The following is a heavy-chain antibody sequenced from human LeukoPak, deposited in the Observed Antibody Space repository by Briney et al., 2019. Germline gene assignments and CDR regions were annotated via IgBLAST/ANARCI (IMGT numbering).Heavy chain of an antibody. J-gene: IGHJ6*02. D-gene: IGHD2-2*01. CDR2: MDPSDSHT. V-gene: IGHV5-10-1*01. CDR3: ARLGSHYCTSTSCFSNGMDV. CDR1: GYTFTSYW. Sequence: GESLKISCQVSGYTFTSYWITWVRQMPGKGLEWMGSMDPSDSHTNYSPSFQGHVTISADKSISTAYLQWISLKASDTAMYYCARLGSHYCTSTSCFSNGMDVWGQGTTVTVSS.